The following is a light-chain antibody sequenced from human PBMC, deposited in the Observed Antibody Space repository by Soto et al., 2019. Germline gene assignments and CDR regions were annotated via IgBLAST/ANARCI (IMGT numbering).Light chain of an antibody. J-gene: IGKJ5*01. CDR1: QSVTSTY. V-gene: IGKV3D-20*02. CDR2: DAS. CDR3: QQRNVWPPIT. Sequence: EIVLTQSPGTLSLSPGERATLSCRASQSVTSTYLAWYQQKPGQAPRLLLYDASNRATGVPDRFSGGGAGTDFTLTISRLEPEDFAVYYCQQRNVWPPITFGQGTRLEI.